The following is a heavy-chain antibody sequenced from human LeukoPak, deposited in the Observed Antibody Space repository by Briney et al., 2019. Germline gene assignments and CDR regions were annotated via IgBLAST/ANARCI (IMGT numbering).Heavy chain of an antibody. V-gene: IGHV3-7*01. CDR2: IKQDGSEK. CDR3: ARVDKNRASDY. CDR1: GFFDSNNY. Sequence: PGGSLRLSCAASGFFDSNNYLSWVRQAPGKGLEWVASIKQDGSEKYYVGSVKGRFTISRDNAKNSLFLQMDSLRVEDTAVYYCARVDKNRASDYWGQGTLVTVSS. D-gene: IGHD2-2*03. J-gene: IGHJ4*02.